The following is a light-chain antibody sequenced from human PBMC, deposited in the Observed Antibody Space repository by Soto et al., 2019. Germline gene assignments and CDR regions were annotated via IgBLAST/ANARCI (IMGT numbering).Light chain of an antibody. V-gene: IGLV1-40*01. CDR1: GSTFGAGYD. CDR3: CSYAGSSTYV. J-gene: IGLJ1*01. CDR2: DNS. Sequence: QSVLTQPPSVSGAPGQRVTISCTGSGSTFGAGYDVHWYQQLPGSAPKLLISDNSNRPSGVPDRFSGSKSGTSASLAISGLQAEDEADYYCCSYAGSSTYVFGTGTQLTVL.